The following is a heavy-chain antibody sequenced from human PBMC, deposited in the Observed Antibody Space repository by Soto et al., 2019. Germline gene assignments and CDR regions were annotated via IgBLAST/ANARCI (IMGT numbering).Heavy chain of an antibody. D-gene: IGHD3-10*02. CDR2: INPSTGTT. V-gene: IGHV1-46*01. CDR1: GYTFTNDY. J-gene: IGHJ4*02. Sequence: QVQLVQSGAAVKKPGASVKVSCKASGYTFTNDYMHWVRQAPGQGLEWMGIINPSTGTTSYAQKFQGRVTRTRDTSTSTVHMELSSLRSDDTAVYYCARASWDSVRGVKEFDYWGQGTLVTVSS. CDR3: ARASWDSVRGVKEFDY.